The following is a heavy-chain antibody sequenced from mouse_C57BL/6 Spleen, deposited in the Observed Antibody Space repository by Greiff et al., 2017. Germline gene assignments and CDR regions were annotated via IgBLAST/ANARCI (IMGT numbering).Heavy chain of an antibody. V-gene: IGHV1-69*01. CDR2: IDPSDSYT. Sequence: QVQLQQPGAELVLPGASVKLSCKASGYTFTSYWMHWVKQRPGQGLEWIGEIDPSDSYTNYNQKFKGKSTFTVVKSSSTAYMQLSSLTSEDSAVYYCARGYYGYAWFSYWGQGTLVTVSA. CDR3: ARGYYGYAWFSY. D-gene: IGHD2-2*01. J-gene: IGHJ3*01. CDR1: GYTFTSYW.